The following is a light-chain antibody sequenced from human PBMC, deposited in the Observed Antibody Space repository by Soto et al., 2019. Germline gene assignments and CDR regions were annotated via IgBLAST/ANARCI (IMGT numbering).Light chain of an antibody. J-gene: IGKJ1*01. CDR1: QSVSNF. V-gene: IGKV3-11*01. CDR3: QQRSNWPIT. Sequence: EIVLTQSPATLSLSPGKRATLSCRASQSVSNFLAWYQQKPGQAPRLLIYDTFNRATGIPARFSGSGSGTDFTLTINNLQPEDFAVYYCQQRSNWPITFGQGTKVDIK. CDR2: DTF.